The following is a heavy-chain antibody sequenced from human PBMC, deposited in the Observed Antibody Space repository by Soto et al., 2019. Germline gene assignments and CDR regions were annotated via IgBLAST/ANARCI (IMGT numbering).Heavy chain of an antibody. Sequence: PGGSLRLSCTASGFTFGDYAMSWFRQAPGKGLEWVGFIRSKAYGGTTEYAASVKGRFTISRDDSKSIAYLQMNSLKTEDTAVYYCTRDIADYSNYRNYYFDYWGQGTLVTVSS. V-gene: IGHV3-49*03. CDR3: TRDIADYSNYRNYYFDY. CDR2: IRSKAYGGTT. D-gene: IGHD4-4*01. J-gene: IGHJ4*02. CDR1: GFTFGDYA.